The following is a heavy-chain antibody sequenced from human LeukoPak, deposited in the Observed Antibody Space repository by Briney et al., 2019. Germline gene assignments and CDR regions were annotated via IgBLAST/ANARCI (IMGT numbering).Heavy chain of an antibody. CDR1: GASVRGYY. CDR3: AKPDGDYVGQLDAFDI. J-gene: IGHJ3*02. Sequence: SETLSLTCTVSGASVRGYYWSWIRQPPGKGLEWIGYIHYTGNTDYNPSLTSRVTMSVDTSQNQFSLKLSSVTAEDTAVFYCAKPDGDYVGQLDAFDIWGQGTMVTVSS. D-gene: IGHD4-17*01. CDR2: IHYTGNT. V-gene: IGHV4-59*02.